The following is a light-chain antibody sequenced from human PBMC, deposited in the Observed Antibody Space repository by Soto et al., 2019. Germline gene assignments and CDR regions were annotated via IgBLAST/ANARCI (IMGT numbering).Light chain of an antibody. Sequence: DIQVTQSPSTLSASVGDRVTITFWASQSIGTWLAWYQQKPWKAPKLLIFDASTLESGVPSRFSGSGSGTDFTLTISSLQPDDFATYYCQQYSDSSGAFGQGTKVDI. J-gene: IGKJ1*01. V-gene: IGKV1-5*01. CDR2: DAS. CDR1: QSIGTW. CDR3: QQYSDSSGA.